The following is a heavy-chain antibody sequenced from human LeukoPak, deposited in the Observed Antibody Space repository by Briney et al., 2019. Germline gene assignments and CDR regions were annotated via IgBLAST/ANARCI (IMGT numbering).Heavy chain of an antibody. CDR2: ISTDGSST. CDR3: VREYSSSSGRAFDM. V-gene: IGHV3-74*01. Sequence: QSGGSLRLSCAASGFTFSSYWMHWVRQAPGKGLVWVSRISTDGSSTNSADSVKGRLTISRDNAENTLYLQMNSLRAEDTAVYYCVREYSSSSGRAFDMWGQGTMVTVSP. J-gene: IGHJ3*02. CDR1: GFTFSSYW. D-gene: IGHD6-6*01.